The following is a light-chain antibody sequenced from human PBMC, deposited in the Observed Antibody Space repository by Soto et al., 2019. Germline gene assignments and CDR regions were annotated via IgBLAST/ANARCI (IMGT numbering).Light chain of an antibody. Sequence: DTVMTQSPDSLAVSLGERATINCKSSRTLLNSSNNRNYVAWYQQKPGQPPKLLIYWSSTRESGVPDRFSGSGSGTDFTLTINSLQTEDVEVYYCQQYFSAPFTFGQGTKLEIK. V-gene: IGKV4-1*01. CDR1: RTLLNSSNNRNY. CDR2: WSS. J-gene: IGKJ2*01. CDR3: QQYFSAPFT.